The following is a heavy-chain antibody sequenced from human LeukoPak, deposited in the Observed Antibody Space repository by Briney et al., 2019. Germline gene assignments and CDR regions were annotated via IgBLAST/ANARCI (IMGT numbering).Heavy chain of an antibody. V-gene: IGHV4-39*01. CDR3: TRSFRDSPVDP. CDR2: IYYTGRT. J-gene: IGHJ5*02. Sequence: SETLSLTCTVSGGSISTNTYYWCWIRQPPGMGLEWIGSIYYTGRTYYNPSLKSRVTISVDTSKNQFSLKLSSVTAADTAVYYCTRSFRDSPVDPWGQGTLVTVSS. CDR1: GGSISTNTYY. D-gene: IGHD1-14*01.